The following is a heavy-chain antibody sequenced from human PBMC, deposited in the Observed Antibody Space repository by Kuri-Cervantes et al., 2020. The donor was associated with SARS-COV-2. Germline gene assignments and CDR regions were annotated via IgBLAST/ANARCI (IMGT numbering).Heavy chain of an antibody. V-gene: IGHV1-8*01. CDR2: MNPNSGNT. J-gene: IGHJ5*02. CDR1: GYTFTSYD. CDR3: ARGYYYDSSGPSWFDP. Sequence: ASVKVSCKASGYTFTSYDINWVRQATGQGLEWMGWMNPNSGNTGYAQKFQGRVTMTTDTSTSTAYMELRSLRSDDTAVYYCARGYYYDSSGPSWFDPWGQGTLVTVSS. D-gene: IGHD3-22*01.